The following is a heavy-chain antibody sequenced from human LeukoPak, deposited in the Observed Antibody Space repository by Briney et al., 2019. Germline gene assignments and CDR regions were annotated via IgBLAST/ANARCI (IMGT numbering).Heavy chain of an antibody. V-gene: IGHV3-53*01. CDR2: IYSGGST. J-gene: IGHJ4*02. Sequence: PGGSLRLSCAASGFTVSSNYMSWVRQAPGKGLEWVSVIYSGGSTYYADSVKGRFTISRDNSKNTLYLQMNSLRAEDTAVYYCARSLRSSSSFDYWGQGTLVTVSS. CDR1: GFTVSSNY. CDR3: ARSLRSSSSFDY. D-gene: IGHD6-13*01.